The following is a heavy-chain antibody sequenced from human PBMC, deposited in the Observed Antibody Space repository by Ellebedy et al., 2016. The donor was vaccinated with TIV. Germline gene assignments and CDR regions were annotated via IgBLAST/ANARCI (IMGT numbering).Heavy chain of an antibody. J-gene: IGHJ4*02. CDR1: CFTFSSYA. V-gene: IGHV3-23*01. CDR3: AKDLGGNNYGACDY. Sequence: GASLKISCSASCFTFSSYAISLLRQAPGKGLEWVSTISSGGGGSTFYADYVKGRFTISRDNSKNTLYLQMNSLRAEDTDVYECAKDLGGNNYGACDYWGQGTLVTVSS. D-gene: IGHD4/OR15-4a*01. CDR2: ISSGGGGST.